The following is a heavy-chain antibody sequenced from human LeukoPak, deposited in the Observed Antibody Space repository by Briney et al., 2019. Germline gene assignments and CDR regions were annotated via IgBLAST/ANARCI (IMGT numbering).Heavy chain of an antibody. CDR1: GFTFSSYS. CDR2: ISSSSSYI. Sequence: PGGSLRLSCAASGFTFSSYSMNWVRQAPGKRLEWVSSISSSSSYIYYADSVKGRFTISRDNAKNSLYLQMNSLRAEDTAVYYCARENCGGDCYYNWFDPWGQGTLVTVSS. D-gene: IGHD2-21*02. V-gene: IGHV3-21*01. J-gene: IGHJ5*02. CDR3: ARENCGGDCYYNWFDP.